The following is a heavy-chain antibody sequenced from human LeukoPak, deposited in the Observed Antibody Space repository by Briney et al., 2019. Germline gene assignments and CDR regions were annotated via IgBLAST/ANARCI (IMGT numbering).Heavy chain of an antibody. Sequence: SETLSLTCAVYGGSFSGYYWSWIRQPPGKGLEWIGSIYYSGSTYYNPSLKSRVTISVDTSKNQFSLKLSSVTAADTAVYYCARRITIFGVVNHGYYFDYWGQGTLVTVSS. D-gene: IGHD3-3*01. CDR1: GGSFSGYY. CDR2: IYYSGST. CDR3: ARRITIFGVVNHGYYFDY. V-gene: IGHV4-34*01. J-gene: IGHJ4*02.